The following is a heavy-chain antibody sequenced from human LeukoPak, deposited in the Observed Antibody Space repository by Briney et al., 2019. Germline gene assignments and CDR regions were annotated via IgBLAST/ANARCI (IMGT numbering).Heavy chain of an antibody. CDR2: IIPIFGTA. CDR3: ARGGRIAAAAFDY. V-gene: IGHV1-69*13. J-gene: IGHJ4*02. Sequence: SVKVSCKASGGTFSSYAISWVRQAPGQGLEWMGGIIPIFGTANYAQKFQGRVTITADESTSTAYMELSSLRSEDTAMYYCARGGRIAAAAFDYWGQGTLVTVSS. D-gene: IGHD6-13*01. CDR1: GGTFSSYA.